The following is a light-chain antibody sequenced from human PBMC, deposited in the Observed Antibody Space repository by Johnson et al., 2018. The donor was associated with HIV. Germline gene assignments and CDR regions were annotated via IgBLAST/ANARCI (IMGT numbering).Light chain of an antibody. J-gene: IGLJ1*01. Sequence: QSMLTQPPSVSAAPGQKVTISCSGSNSNIGTNYVSWYQQLPGTAPKLLIYENNKRPSGIPDRFSGSKSGPSATLGITGLQTGDEADYYCGTWDSSLSQGVFETGPKVTVL. CDR1: NSNIGTNY. V-gene: IGLV1-51*02. CDR3: GTWDSSLSQGV. CDR2: ENN.